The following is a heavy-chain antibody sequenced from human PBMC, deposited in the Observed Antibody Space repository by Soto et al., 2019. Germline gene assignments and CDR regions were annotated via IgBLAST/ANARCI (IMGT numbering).Heavy chain of an antibody. CDR3: AKGHETLRFLEWLFFDY. CDR1: GFTFSSYA. V-gene: IGHV3-23*01. CDR2: ISGSCGST. J-gene: IGHJ4*02. D-gene: IGHD3-3*01. Sequence: WGSLRLSCAASGFTFSSYAMSWVRQAPGKGLDWVSAISGSCGSTYYADSVKGRFTISRDNSKNTLYLQMNSLRAEDTAVYYCAKGHETLRFLEWLFFDYWGQGTLVTVSS.